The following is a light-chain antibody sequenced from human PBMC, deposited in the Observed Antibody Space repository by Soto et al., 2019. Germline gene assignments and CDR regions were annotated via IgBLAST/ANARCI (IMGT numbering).Light chain of an antibody. Sequence: DIVMTQTPLSLPVTPGEPASMSCRSSQSLLDSDDGYIYLDWYLQKPGQSPQLLIYTLSSRASGVPDRVTGSGLGPDFTMKISSVEAEDVGGYYCMPRREFPWTFGQGTKVEIK. J-gene: IGKJ1*01. CDR2: TLS. V-gene: IGKV2-40*01. CDR3: MPRREFPWT. CDR1: QSLLDSDDGYIY.